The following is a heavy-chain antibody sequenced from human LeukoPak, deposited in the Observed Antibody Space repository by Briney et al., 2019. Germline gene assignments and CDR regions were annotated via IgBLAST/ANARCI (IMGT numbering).Heavy chain of an antibody. CDR1: GGTFSSYA. CDR2: IIPIFGTA. J-gene: IGHJ4*02. CDR3: ARLPSVDTRRCGGDCYSDY. D-gene: IGHD2-21*02. Sequence: ASVKVSCKASGGTFSSYAISWVRQAPGQGLEWMGGIIPIFGTANYAQKFQGRVTITADESTSTAYMELSSLGSEDTAVYYCARLPSVDTRRCGGDCYSDYWGQGTLVTVSS. V-gene: IGHV1-69*13.